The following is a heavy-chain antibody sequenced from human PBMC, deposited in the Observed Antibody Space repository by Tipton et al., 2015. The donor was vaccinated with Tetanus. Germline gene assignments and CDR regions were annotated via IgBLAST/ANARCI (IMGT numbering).Heavy chain of an antibody. CDR2: IYIGGSI. J-gene: IGHJ2*01. CDR1: GFSVSNNY. Sequence: SLRLSCAASGFSVSNNYMSWVRQAPGKGLEWVSVIYIGGSIYYTDSVKGRFTISRDNSKNTLYLQMNSLSAGDTAVYYCARDIAIVRARDWYFDVWGRGTLVTVSS. CDR3: ARDIAIVRARDWYFDV. V-gene: IGHV3-53*01. D-gene: IGHD2/OR15-2a*01.